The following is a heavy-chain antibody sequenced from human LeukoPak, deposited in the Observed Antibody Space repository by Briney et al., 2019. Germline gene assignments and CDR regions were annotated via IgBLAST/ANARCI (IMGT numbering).Heavy chain of an antibody. D-gene: IGHD3-10*01. V-gene: IGHV3-23*01. J-gene: IGHJ4*02. CDR3: AKGILWFGESRYYFDY. Sequence: GGSRRLSCAASGFTVSSYAMSWVRQAPGKGLEWVSAISGSGGSTYYADSVKGRYTISRDNSKNTLYLQMNSLRAEDTAVYYCAKGILWFGESRYYFDYWGQGTLVTVSS. CDR1: GFTVSSYA. CDR2: ISGSGGST.